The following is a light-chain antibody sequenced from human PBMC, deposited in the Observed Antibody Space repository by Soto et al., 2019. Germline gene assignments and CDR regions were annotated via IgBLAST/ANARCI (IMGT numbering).Light chain of an antibody. CDR2: AAS. CDR1: QSISSY. J-gene: IGKJ2*01. Sequence: DIQMTQSPSSLSASVGDRVTITCRASQSISSYLNWYQQKPGKAPKLLIYAASSLQSGVPSRFRGSGSGTDFTLTISSLQPEDFATYYCQQSYSTPHMYTSGQGTKVDIK. V-gene: IGKV1-39*01. CDR3: QQSYSTPHMYT.